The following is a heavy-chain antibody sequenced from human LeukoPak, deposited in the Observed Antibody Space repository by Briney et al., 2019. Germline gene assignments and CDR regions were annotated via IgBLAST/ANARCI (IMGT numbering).Heavy chain of an antibody. D-gene: IGHD3-22*01. CDR3: ARVFSTNYYDNRGWFDP. V-gene: IGHV4-59*01. J-gene: IGHJ5*02. Sequence: SETLSLTCTVSGGSISRYYWSWIRQPPGKGLEWIGYKDYSGSTNYNPSLKSRVTISVDTSKNQFSLKLSSVTAADTAVYYCARVFSTNYYDNRGWFDPWGQGTLVTVSS. CDR2: KDYSGST. CDR1: GGSISRYY.